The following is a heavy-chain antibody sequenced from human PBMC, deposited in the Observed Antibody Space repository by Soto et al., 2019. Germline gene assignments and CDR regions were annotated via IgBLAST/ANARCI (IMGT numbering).Heavy chain of an antibody. J-gene: IGHJ1*01. CDR3: AREPFPRRYCSSTSCYAGVGFQH. CDR2: INPNSGGT. CDR1: GYTFTGYY. V-gene: IGHV1-2*04. D-gene: IGHD2-2*01. Sequence: ASVKVSCKASGYTFTGYYMHWVRQAPGQGLEWMGWINPNSGGTNYAQKFQGWVTMTRDTSISTAYMELSRLRSDDTAVYYCAREPFPRRYCSSTSCYAGVGFQHWGQGTLVTVSS.